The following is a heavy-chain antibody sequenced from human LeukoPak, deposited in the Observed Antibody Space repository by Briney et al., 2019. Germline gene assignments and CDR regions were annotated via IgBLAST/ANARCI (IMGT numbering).Heavy chain of an antibody. CDR1: GFTFSSYA. CDR3: AKDLYLQWLVPFSTGIYFDY. CDR2: ISGSGGST. J-gene: IGHJ4*02. D-gene: IGHD6-19*01. Sequence: GWSLRLSCAASGFTFSSYAMSWVRQAPGKGLEWVSAISGSGGSTYYADSVKGRFTISRDNSKNTLYLQMNSLRAEDTAVYYCAKDLYLQWLVPFSTGIYFDYWGQGTLVTVSS. V-gene: IGHV3-23*01.